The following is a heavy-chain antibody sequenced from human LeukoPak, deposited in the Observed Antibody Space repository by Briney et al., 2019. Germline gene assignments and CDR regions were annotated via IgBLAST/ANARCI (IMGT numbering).Heavy chain of an antibody. J-gene: IGHJ2*01. Sequence: SETLSLTCAVYGGSFSGYYWSWIRQPPGKGLEWIGEMNHSGSTNYNPSLKSRVSISVHTAKNQFSLKVNSVTAADTAVYYCARTLSYDILTGWYFDLWGRGTLVTVSS. CDR2: MNHSGST. V-gene: IGHV4-34*01. CDR1: GGSFSGYY. D-gene: IGHD3-9*01. CDR3: ARTLSYDILTGWYFDL.